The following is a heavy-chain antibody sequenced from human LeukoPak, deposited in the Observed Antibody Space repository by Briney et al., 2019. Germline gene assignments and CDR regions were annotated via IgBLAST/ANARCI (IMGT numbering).Heavy chain of an antibody. CDR3: AKLWTGSYPRYFDY. D-gene: IGHD3-10*01. Sequence: GGSLRLSCAAAGVTFSSYPMSLVRQAPGKGLEWVSVSIGSGITTFYADSVKGRFTISRDNSKNTLYLQMNSLRAEDTAIYYCAKLWTGSYPRYFDYWGQGTLVTVSS. CDR1: GVTFSSYP. CDR2: SIGSGITT. J-gene: IGHJ4*02. V-gene: IGHV3-23*01.